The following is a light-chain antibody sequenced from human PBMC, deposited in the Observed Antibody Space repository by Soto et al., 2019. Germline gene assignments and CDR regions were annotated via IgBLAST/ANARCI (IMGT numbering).Light chain of an antibody. CDR1: SSNIGAGYD. J-gene: IGLJ1*01. CDR2: GNI. CDR3: QSYDSRLSAYV. Sequence: QSVLTQPPSVSGAPGQRVTISCTGSSSNIGAGYDVHWYQQLPGTAPKLLIYGNINRPSGVPDRFSGSKSGTSASLAITGVQAEDEADYYCQSYDSRLSAYVFGTGTKVTVL. V-gene: IGLV1-40*01.